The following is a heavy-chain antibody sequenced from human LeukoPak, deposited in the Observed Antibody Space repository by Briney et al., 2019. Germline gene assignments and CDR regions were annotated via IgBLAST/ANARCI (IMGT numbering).Heavy chain of an antibody. CDR3: ATTASYCGSDCYSYLDY. CDR1: GFTFSSYA. Sequence: GGSLRLSCAASGFTFSSYAMSWVRQAPGMGLEWVSSIRDNGGKTYYADSVKGRFAISRDNSKNTLFLQMDSLRADDTAVYYCATTASYCGSDCYSYLDYWGQGILVTVFS. D-gene: IGHD2-21*02. CDR2: IRDNGGKT. V-gene: IGHV3-23*01. J-gene: IGHJ4*02.